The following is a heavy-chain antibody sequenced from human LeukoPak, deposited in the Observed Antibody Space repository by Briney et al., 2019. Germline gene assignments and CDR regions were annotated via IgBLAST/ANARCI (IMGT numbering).Heavy chain of an antibody. Sequence: PGRSLRLSCAASGFTFSGYGMHWVRQAPGKGLEWVAVIWYDGSKEYFADSVKGRFTISRDNSKNTFYLQMNSLRAEDTAVYYCARDHPLHLYGAPPKGAFDIWGQGTMVTVSS. V-gene: IGHV3-33*01. J-gene: IGHJ3*02. CDR2: IWYDGSKE. D-gene: IGHD4-17*01. CDR3: ARDHPLHLYGAPPKGAFDI. CDR1: GFTFSGYG.